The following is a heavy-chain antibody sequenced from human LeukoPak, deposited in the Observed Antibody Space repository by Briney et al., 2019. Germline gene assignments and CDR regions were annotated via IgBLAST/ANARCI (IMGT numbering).Heavy chain of an antibody. Sequence: GRSLRLSCAASAFTVSSYGVNSGRQAPGKGMEWVSSISSSSSYIYYADSVKGRFTISRDNAKNSLFLLRNSTSADDTAVYYCARARNCSSTSCSRLDYWGQGTLVTVSS. CDR1: AFTVSSYG. D-gene: IGHD2-2*01. J-gene: IGHJ4*02. V-gene: IGHV3-21*01. CDR3: ARARNCSSTSCSRLDY. CDR2: ISSSSSYI.